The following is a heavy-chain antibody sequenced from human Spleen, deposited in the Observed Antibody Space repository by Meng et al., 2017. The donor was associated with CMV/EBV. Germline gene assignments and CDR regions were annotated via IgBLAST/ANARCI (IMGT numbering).Heavy chain of an antibody. V-gene: IGHV4-59*12. CDR3: ARDGIYCSSTSCYVDWFDP. CDR2: IYYSGST. D-gene: IGHD2-2*01. CDR1: GYTFTSYD. Sequence: SCKASGYTFTSYDINWVRQATGQGLEWIGYIYYSGSTNYNPSLKSRVTISVDTSKNQFSLKLSSVTAADTAVYYCARDGIYCSSTSCYVDWFDPWGQGTLVTVSS. J-gene: IGHJ5*02.